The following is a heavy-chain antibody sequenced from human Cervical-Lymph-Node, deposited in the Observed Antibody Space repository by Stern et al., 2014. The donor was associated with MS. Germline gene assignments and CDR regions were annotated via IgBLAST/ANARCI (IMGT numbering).Heavy chain of an antibody. D-gene: IGHD1-7*01. J-gene: IGHJ4*02. CDR2: IRSKANNYAT. Sequence: EVQLVESGGGLVQPGKSLKLSCAASGFAFSGSALFWVRQASGKGLEWIGRIRSKANNYATAYAASVKGRVTISRDDSKDTAYLQMNSLKTEDTAVYFCTASFYWGRGTLVTVSS. CDR1: GFAFSGSA. CDR3: TASFY. V-gene: IGHV3-73*01.